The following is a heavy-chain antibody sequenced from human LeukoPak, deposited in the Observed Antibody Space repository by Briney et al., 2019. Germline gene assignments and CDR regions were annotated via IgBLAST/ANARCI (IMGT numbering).Heavy chain of an antibody. CDR1: GFTFSSYS. CDR3: ARDGAYCGGDCRDAFDI. Sequence: GRSLRLSCAASGFTFSSYSMNWVRQAPGKGLEWVSYISSSSSTIYYADSVKGRFTISRDNAKNSLYLQMNSLKAEDTAVYYCARDGAYCGGDCRDAFDIWGQGTMVTVSS. D-gene: IGHD2-21*02. CDR2: ISSSSSTI. V-gene: IGHV3-48*04. J-gene: IGHJ3*02.